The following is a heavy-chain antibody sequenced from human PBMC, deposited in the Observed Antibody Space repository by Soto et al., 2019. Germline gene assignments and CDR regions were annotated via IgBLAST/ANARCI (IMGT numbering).Heavy chain of an antibody. D-gene: IGHD1-7*01. CDR3: ARERELRLDY. Sequence: PSETLSLTCTVSGGSISTYYWSWIRQPPGKGLEWIGYIYYSGSTNYNPSLKSRVTISVDTSKNQFSLKLSSVTAADTAMYYCARERELRLDYWGQGTMVTVYS. CDR1: GGSISTYY. J-gene: IGHJ4*02. V-gene: IGHV4-59*01. CDR2: IYYSGST.